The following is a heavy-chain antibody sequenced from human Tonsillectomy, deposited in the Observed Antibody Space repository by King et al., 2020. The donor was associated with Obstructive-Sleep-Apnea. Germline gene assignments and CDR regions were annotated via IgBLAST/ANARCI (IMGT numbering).Heavy chain of an antibody. J-gene: IGHJ4*02. V-gene: IGHV4-34*01. CDR3: ARGRGDYVWGSYRPTGFDY. D-gene: IGHD3-16*02. Sequence: VQLQQWGAGLLKPSETLSLTCAVYGGSFSGYYWSWIRQPPGKGLEWIGEINHSGSTNYNPSLKSRVTISVDTSQNQFSLKLSSVTAADTAVYYCARGRGDYVWGSYRPTGFDYWGQGTLVTVSS. CDR1: GGSFSGYY. CDR2: INHSGST.